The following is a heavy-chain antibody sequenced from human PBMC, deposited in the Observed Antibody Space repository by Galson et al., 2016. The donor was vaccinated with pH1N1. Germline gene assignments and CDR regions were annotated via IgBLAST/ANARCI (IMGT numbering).Heavy chain of an antibody. CDR2: IRSKADSYAT. D-gene: IGHD5-12*01. J-gene: IGHJ4*02. V-gene: IGHV3-73*01. CDR1: GFTFSGSA. Sequence: SLRLSCAASGFTFSGSAMHWVRQASGKGLEWVGRIRSKADSYATAYAASMKGRFTLSRDDSKNTTVLQMNSLNTEDTAVYYCTRSRGYGFDYGGQGTLVTASS. CDR3: TRSRGYGFDY.